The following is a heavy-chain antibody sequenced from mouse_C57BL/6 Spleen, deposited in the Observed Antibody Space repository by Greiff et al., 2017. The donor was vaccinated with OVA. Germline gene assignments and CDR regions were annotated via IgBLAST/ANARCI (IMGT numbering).Heavy chain of an antibody. CDR3: ASVRNYYGSSYGYFDV. D-gene: IGHD1-1*01. Sequence: VQLQQSDAELVKPGASVKISCKVSGYTFTDHTIHWMKQRPEQGLAWIGYIYPRDGSTKYNEKFKGKATLTADKSSSTAYMQFNSLTSEDSAVYFCASVRNYYGSSYGYFDVWGTGTTVTVSS. J-gene: IGHJ1*03. CDR1: GYTFTDHT. CDR2: IYPRDGST. V-gene: IGHV1-78*01.